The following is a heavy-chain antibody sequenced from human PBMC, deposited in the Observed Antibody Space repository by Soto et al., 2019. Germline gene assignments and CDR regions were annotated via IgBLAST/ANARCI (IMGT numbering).Heavy chain of an antibody. CDR2: IYYSGST. Sequence: QLQLQESGPGLVKPSETLSLTCTVSGGSISSSSYYWGWIRQPPGKGLEWIGSIYYSGSTYYNPSLKSRVTISVDTSKNQCSLKLSSVTAADTAVYYCARYYSSGWYVYWYFDLWGRGTLVTVSS. CDR1: GGSISSSSYY. V-gene: IGHV4-39*01. J-gene: IGHJ2*01. D-gene: IGHD6-19*01. CDR3: ARYYSSGWYVYWYFDL.